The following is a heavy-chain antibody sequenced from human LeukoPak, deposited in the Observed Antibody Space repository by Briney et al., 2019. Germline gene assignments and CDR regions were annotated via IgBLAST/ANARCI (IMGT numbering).Heavy chain of an antibody. Sequence: GGSLRLSCAASGFTFSSYSMNWVRQAPGKGLEWVSYISSSSSTIYYADSVKGRFTISRDNAKNSLFLQMNSLRAEDTAVYYCARFALKTPPTDWGQGTLVTVSS. CDR1: GFTFSSYS. J-gene: IGHJ4*02. CDR2: ISSSSSTI. CDR3: ARFALKTPPTD. V-gene: IGHV3-48*04.